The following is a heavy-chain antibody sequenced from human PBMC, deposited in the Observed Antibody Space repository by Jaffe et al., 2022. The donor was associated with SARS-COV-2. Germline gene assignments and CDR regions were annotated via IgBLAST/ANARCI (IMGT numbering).Heavy chain of an antibody. Sequence: EQLVESGGGLVKPGGSLRLSCAASGFTFSNYGMVWVRQAPGKGLEWVAYISYIESAKYYADSVKGRFTISRDNPKNSLFLQINNLRAEDTAMYYCASCGNYGGHYPFDFWGQGTLVTVSA. CDR2: ISYIESAK. V-gene: IGHV3-30*03. CDR1: GFTFSNYG. CDR3: ASCGNYGGHYPFDF. J-gene: IGHJ4*02. D-gene: IGHD4-17*01.